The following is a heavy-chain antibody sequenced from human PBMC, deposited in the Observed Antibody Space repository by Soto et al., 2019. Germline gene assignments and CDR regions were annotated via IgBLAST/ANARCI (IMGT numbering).Heavy chain of an antibody. CDR3: AKLGGHSGYGYLFDY. J-gene: IGHJ4*02. CDR2: IYSGGST. Sequence: GGSLRLSCAASGFTVSSNYMSWVRQAPGKGLEWVSVIYSGGSTYYADSVKGRFTISRDNSKNTLYLQMNSLRAEDTAVYYCAKLGGHSGYGYLFDYWGQGTLVTVSS. V-gene: IGHV3-53*01. D-gene: IGHD5-12*01. CDR1: GFTVSSNY.